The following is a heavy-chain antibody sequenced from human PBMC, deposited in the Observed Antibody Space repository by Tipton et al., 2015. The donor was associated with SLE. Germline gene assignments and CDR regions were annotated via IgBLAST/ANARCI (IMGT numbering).Heavy chain of an antibody. Sequence: TLSLTCTVSGYSISSGYYWGXXXXXXXXGXXXVGSIYHSGSTNYNPSLKSRVTISVDTSKNQFSLKLSSVTAADTAVYYCARDQDWLDPWGQGTLVTVS. CDR1: GYSISSGYY. J-gene: IGHJ5*02. V-gene: IGHV4-38-2*02. CDR3: ARDQDWLDP. CDR2: IYHSGST.